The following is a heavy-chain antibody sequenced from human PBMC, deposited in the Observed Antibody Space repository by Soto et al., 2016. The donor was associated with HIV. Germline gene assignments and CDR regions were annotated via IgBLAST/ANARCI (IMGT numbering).Heavy chain of an antibody. CDR1: GYTFTGYY. Sequence: QVQLVQSGAEVKKPGASVKVSCKASGYTFTGYYMHWVRQAPGQGLEWMGWINPKSGGTDYAQKFQGRVTMTRDTSISTVYMEVSRLRSDDTAVYYCARAGGGGWLLVRLYVTWGRRERTWFD. V-gene: IGHV1-2*02. CDR3: ARAGGGGWLLVRLYVTWGRRERTWFD. CDR2: INPKSGGT. J-gene: IGHJ5*02. D-gene: IGHD3-16*01.